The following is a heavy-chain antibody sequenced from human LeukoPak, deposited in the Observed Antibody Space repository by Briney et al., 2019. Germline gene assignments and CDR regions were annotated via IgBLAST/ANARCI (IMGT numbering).Heavy chain of an antibody. V-gene: IGHV4-59*01. Sequence: PSETLSLTCTVSGDSISSYYWSWIRQPPGKGLELIGYIYYSGSTNYNPSLKSRVTISVDTSKNQFSLKLTSVTAADTAVYYCARVWSSRKAFAIWGQGTMVTVSS. CDR3: ARVWSSRKAFAI. D-gene: IGHD3-16*01. J-gene: IGHJ3*02. CDR1: GDSISSYY. CDR2: IYYSGST.